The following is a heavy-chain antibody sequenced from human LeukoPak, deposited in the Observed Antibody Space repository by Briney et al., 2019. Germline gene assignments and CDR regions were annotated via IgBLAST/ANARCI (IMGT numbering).Heavy chain of an antibody. Sequence: GGSLRLSCAASGFTFSSCWMHWVRQAPGQGLVWASRINSDGSSTNSADSVKGRFRIARDNAKKTLYLQMNSVRAEDTAVYYCASVVGGYYPPVEGFDIWGQGTMVTVSS. V-gene: IGHV3-74*01. CDR3: ASVVGGYYPPVEGFDI. CDR2: INSDGSST. CDR1: GFTFSSCW. D-gene: IGHD3-3*01. J-gene: IGHJ3*02.